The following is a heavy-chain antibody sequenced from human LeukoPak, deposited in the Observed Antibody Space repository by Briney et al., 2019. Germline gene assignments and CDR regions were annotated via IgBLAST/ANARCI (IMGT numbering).Heavy chain of an antibody. J-gene: IGHJ4*02. Sequence: SQTLSLTCAISGDSVSSNSAAWSWIRQSPSRGLEWLGRTYYRSKWYNDYAVSLKSRITINPDPSKNQFSLQLNSVTPEDTAVYYCARESTSIFDYWGQGTLVTVSS. CDR1: GDSVSSNSAA. CDR3: ARESTSIFDY. V-gene: IGHV6-1*01. CDR2: TYYRSKWYN.